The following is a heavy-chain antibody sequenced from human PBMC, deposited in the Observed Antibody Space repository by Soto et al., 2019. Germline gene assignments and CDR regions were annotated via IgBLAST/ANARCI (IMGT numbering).Heavy chain of an antibody. V-gene: IGHV4-59*01. CDR1: GGSISSYY. CDR2: IYYSGST. J-gene: IGHJ6*02. D-gene: IGHD6-13*01. Sequence: SETLSLTCTVPGGSISSYYWSWIRQPPGKGLEWIGYIYYSGSTNYNPSLKSRVTISVDTSKNQFSLKLSSVTAADTAVYYCARARSSRSYYYGMDVWGQGTTVTV. CDR3: ARARSSRSYYYGMDV.